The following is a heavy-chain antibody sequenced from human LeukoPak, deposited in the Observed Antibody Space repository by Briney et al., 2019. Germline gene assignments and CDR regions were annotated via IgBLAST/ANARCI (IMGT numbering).Heavy chain of an antibody. Sequence: GASVKVSCKASGYTFTTYAIHWVRQAPGQRLEWMGWISTYSDNRRYSPKFQGTVTITTDTSASTAYMELSSLRSEDTAVYYCARDRSSFSYAFDIWGQGTMVTVS. CDR2: ISTYSDNR. J-gene: IGHJ3*02. D-gene: IGHD6-6*01. CDR1: GYTFTTYA. V-gene: IGHV1-3*04. CDR3: ARDRSSFSYAFDI.